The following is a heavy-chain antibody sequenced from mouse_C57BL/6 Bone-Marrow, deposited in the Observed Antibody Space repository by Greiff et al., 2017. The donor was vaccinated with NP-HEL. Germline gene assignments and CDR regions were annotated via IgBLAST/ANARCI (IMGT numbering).Heavy chain of an antibody. V-gene: IGHV5-6*01. CDR3: ARNYYGSSYAGKNYFDY. D-gene: IGHD1-1*01. Sequence: EVKLVESGGDLVKPGGSLKLSCAASGFTFSSYGMSWVRQTPDKRLEWVATISSGGSYTYYPDSVKGRFTISRDNAKNTLYLQMSSLKSEDTAMYYCARNYYGSSYAGKNYFDYWGQGTTLTVSS. CDR2: ISSGGSYT. CDR1: GFTFSSYG. J-gene: IGHJ2*01.